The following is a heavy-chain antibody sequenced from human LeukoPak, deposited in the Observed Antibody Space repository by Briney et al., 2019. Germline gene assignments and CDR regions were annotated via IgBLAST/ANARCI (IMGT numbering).Heavy chain of an antibody. CDR2: IYTSGST. V-gene: IGHV4-61*02. D-gene: IGHD6-19*01. Sequence: SETLSLTRTVSGGSISSGSYYWSWIRQPAGKGLEWIGRIYTSGSTNYNPSLNSRVTISVDTSKNQFSLKLSSVTAADTAVYYCARRGYSSGWHYFDYWGQGTLVTVSS. CDR1: GGSISSGSYY. J-gene: IGHJ4*02. CDR3: ARRGYSSGWHYFDY.